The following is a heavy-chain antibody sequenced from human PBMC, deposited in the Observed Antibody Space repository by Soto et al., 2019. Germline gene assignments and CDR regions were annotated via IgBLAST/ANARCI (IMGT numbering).Heavy chain of an antibody. Sequence: GASVKVSCKASGYTFTSYYMHWVRQAPGQGLEWMGIINPSGGSTSYAQKFQGRVTMTRDTSTSTVYMELSSLRSEDTAVYYCARDRKVDGDYVGYYYYGMDVWGQGTTVTVSS. V-gene: IGHV1-46*01. CDR3: ARDRKVDGDYVGYYYYGMDV. J-gene: IGHJ6*02. CDR1: GYTFTSYY. D-gene: IGHD4-17*01. CDR2: INPSGGST.